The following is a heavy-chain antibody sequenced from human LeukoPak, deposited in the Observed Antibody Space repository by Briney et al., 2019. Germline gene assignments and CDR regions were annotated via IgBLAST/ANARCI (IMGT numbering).Heavy chain of an antibody. V-gene: IGHV4-34*01. CDR2: INHSGST. CDR1: GGSFSGYY. Sequence: PSETLSLTCAVYGGSFSGYYWSWIRQPPGKGLEWIGEINHSGSTNYNPSLKSRVAISVDTSKNQFSLKLSSVTAADTALYYCARGFRRMGVWSGYYEHYYMDVWCKRTTVTVTS. CDR3: ARGFRRMGVWSGYYEHYYMDV. D-gene: IGHD3-3*01. J-gene: IGHJ6*03.